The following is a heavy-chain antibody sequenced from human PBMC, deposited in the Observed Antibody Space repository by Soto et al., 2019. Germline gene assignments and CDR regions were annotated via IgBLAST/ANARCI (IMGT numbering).Heavy chain of an antibody. D-gene: IGHD2-2*01. Sequence: SVKVSSKASGGTFSSYAISWVQQAPAQGHEWMGGIIPIFGTANYAQKFQGRVTITADKSTSTAYMELSSLRSEDTAVYYCARAGDRRYCSSTCIRDGMDVWGQGTTVTVS. CDR2: IIPIFGTA. V-gene: IGHV1-69*06. J-gene: IGHJ6*02. CDR3: ARAGDRRYCSSTCIRDGMDV. CDR1: GGTFSSYA.